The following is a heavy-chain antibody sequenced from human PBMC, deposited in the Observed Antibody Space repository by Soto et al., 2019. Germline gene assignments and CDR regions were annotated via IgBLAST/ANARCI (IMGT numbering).Heavy chain of an antibody. CDR1: GFSLSTSGVG. J-gene: IGHJ4*02. Sequence: SGPTLVNPTQTLTLTCTFSGFSLSTSGVGVGWIRQPPGKALEWLALIYWNDDKRYSPSLKSRLTTTKDTSKNQVVLTMTNMDPVDTATYYCAHRHNPGGSMWYYFDYWGQGTLVTVSS. V-gene: IGHV2-5*01. CDR3: AHRHNPGGSMWYYFDY. CDR2: IYWNDDK. D-gene: IGHD2-21*01.